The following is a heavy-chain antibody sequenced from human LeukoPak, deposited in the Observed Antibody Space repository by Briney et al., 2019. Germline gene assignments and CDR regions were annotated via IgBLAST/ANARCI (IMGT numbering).Heavy chain of an antibody. CDR2: INSDGSWT. V-gene: IGHV3-74*01. D-gene: IGHD2/OR15-2a*01. CDR3: VSFYKTY. CDR1: GNYW. J-gene: IGHJ4*02. Sequence: GGSLRLSCAASGNYWMHWVRQAPGKGLVWVSHINSDGSWTSYADSVKGRFTISKDNAKNTVYLQMNNLRAEDTAVYYCVSFYKTYWGRGTLVTVSS.